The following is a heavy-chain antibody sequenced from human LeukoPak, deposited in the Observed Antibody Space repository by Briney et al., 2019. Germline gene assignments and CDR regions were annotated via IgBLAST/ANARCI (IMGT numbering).Heavy chain of an antibody. V-gene: IGHV3-74*01. CDR3: ARGRGTIFGVVISFDY. Sequence: GGSLRLSCEASGFTSSSYWMHWVRQAPGKGLVWVSRINSDGSFTNYADSVKGRFSISRDNTKGTLYLHMDSLRAEDTAVYYCARGRGTIFGVVISFDYWGQGTLVTVSS. J-gene: IGHJ4*02. CDR2: INSDGSFT. D-gene: IGHD3-3*01. CDR1: GFTSSSYW.